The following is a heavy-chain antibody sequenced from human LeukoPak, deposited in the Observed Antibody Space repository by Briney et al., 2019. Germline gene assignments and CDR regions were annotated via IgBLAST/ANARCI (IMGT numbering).Heavy chain of an antibody. J-gene: IGHJ4*02. V-gene: IGHV3-23*01. CDR2: ISGSGGST. D-gene: IGHD6-19*01. CDR3: AKDRVSSGWPTNTDY. Sequence: GGSLRLSCAASGFTLSSYAMSWVRQAPGKGLEWVSAISGSGGSTYYADSVKGRFTISRDNSKNTLYLQMNSLRAEDTAVYYCAKDRVSSGWPTNTDYWGQGTLITVSS. CDR1: GFTLSSYA.